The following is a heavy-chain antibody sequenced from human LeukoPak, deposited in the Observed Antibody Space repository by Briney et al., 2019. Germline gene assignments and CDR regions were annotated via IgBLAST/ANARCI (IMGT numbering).Heavy chain of an antibody. CDR1: GGSISSYY. J-gene: IGHJ6*04. D-gene: IGHD4-17*01. V-gene: IGHV4-59*01. CDR2: IYYSGST. Sequence: PSETLSLTCTVSGGSISSYYWSWIRQPPGKGLEWIGYIYYSGSTNYNPSLKSRVTISVDTSKNQFSLKLSSVTAADTAVYYCASYEYDYGDYVGVWGKGTTVTISS. CDR3: ASYEYDYGDYVGV.